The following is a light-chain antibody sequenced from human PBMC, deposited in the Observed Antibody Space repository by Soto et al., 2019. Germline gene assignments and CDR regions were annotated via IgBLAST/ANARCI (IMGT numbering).Light chain of an antibody. CDR1: SSNIGGGYD. Sequence: QSVLTQPPSVSEAPGQRVTISCTGSSSNIGGGYDVHWFQQLPGTAPKLLFYGKNNRPSGVPDRFSGSTSGTSASLAITGLQTEDEAIYYCQSYDASLSGYVSGTGTKVTVL. J-gene: IGLJ1*01. CDR2: GKN. CDR3: QSYDASLSGYV. V-gene: IGLV1-40*01.